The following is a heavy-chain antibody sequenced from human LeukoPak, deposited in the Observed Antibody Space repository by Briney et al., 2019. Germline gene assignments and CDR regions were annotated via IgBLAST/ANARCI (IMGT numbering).Heavy chain of an antibody. V-gene: IGHV4-61*02. Sequence: PSETLSLTCTVSGGSISSGSYYWSWIRQPAGKGLEWIGRIYTSGSTNYNPSLKSRVTISVDTSKNQFSLKLSSVTAADTAVYYCARDFIWNDYGGNWSPDDAFDIWGQGTMVTVSS. CDR3: ARDFIWNDYGGNWSPDDAFDI. CDR1: GGSISSGSYY. J-gene: IGHJ3*02. D-gene: IGHD4-23*01. CDR2: IYTSGST.